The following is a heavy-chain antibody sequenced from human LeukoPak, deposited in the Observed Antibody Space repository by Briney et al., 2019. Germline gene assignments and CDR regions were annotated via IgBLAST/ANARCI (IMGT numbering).Heavy chain of an antibody. CDR1: GFTFSSYG. V-gene: IGHV3-23*01. D-gene: IGHD3-22*01. CDR2: ISGSGIST. CDR3: AKSLYYYDSSATPNKNY. J-gene: IGHJ4*02. Sequence: GGSLRLSCAASGFTFSSYGMSWVRQAPGKGLEWVPAISGSGISTYYADSVKGRFTISRDISKNTLYLQMNSLRAEDTAVYYCAKSLYYYDSSATPNKNYWGQGTLVTVSS.